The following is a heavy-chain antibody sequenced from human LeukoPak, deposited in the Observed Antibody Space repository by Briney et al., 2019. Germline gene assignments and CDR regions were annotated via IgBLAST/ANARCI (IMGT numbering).Heavy chain of an antibody. J-gene: IGHJ4*02. CDR1: GGSISSYY. CDR2: ISGGGGST. V-gene: IGHV3-23*01. CDR3: AKGGGVAGRRRYYFDY. D-gene: IGHD6-19*01. Sequence: ETLSLTCTVSGGSISSYYWSWVRQAPGKGLEWVSAISGGGGSTYYADSVKGRFTISRDNSKNTLYLQMNSLRAEDTAVYYCAKGGGVAGRRRYYFDYWGQGTLVTVSS.